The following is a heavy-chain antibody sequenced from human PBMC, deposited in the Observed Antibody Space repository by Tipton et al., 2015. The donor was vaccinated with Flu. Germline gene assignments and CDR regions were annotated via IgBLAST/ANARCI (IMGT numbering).Heavy chain of an antibody. CDR1: GFTFSSYG. Sequence: RSLRLSCAASGFTFSSYGMHWVRQAPGKGLEWMVVIWYDGNNKNYADSVKGRFTVSRDNSKNTLYLQMNSLRAEDTAVYYCAKGGYSGKYYGMGGWGQGTTVTVSS. CDR2: IWYDGNNK. J-gene: IGHJ6*02. V-gene: IGHV3-33*06. CDR3: AKGGYSGKYYGMGG. D-gene: IGHD1-26*01.